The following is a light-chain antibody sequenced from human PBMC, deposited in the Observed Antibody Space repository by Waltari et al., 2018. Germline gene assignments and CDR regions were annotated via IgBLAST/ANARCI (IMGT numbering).Light chain of an antibody. CDR2: GAS. CDR3: QPYVSLPVP. Sequence: EMVLTQSPVTLSLAPRESATRSCRASQSGSRALAWYQQKPGQAPRLLIYGASHRATAIPDTFTGSRPGTDFSLISSRLEPEAFAVYYCQPYVSLPVPFGQATTV. J-gene: IGKJ1*01. V-gene: IGKV3-20*01. CDR1: QSGSRA.